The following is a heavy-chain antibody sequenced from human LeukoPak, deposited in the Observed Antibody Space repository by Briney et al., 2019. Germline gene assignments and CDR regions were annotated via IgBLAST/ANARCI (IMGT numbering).Heavy chain of an antibody. CDR3: ARTYCDSTTCYRFDY. Sequence: SETLSLTCAVYGGSFSGYYWSWIRQPPGKGLEWIGEINHSGSTNYNPSLKSRVTISVDTSKNQFSLKLSSVTAADTAVYYCARTYCDSTTCYRFDYWGQGTLVTVSS. V-gene: IGHV4-34*01. D-gene: IGHD2-2*01. J-gene: IGHJ4*02. CDR1: GGSFSGYY. CDR2: INHSGST.